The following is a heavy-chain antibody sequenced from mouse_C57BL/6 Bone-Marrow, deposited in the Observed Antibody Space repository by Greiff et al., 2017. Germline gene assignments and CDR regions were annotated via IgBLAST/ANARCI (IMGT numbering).Heavy chain of an antibody. Sequence: LQQSGAELVRPGASVKMSCKASGYTFTSYNMHWVKQTPRQGLEWIGAIYPGNGDTSYNQKFKGKATLTVDKSSSTDYMQLSSLTSEDSAVYFLARSYYYGTPWFAYWGQGTLVTVSA. CDR2: IYPGNGDT. CDR3: ARSYYYGTPWFAY. J-gene: IGHJ3*01. V-gene: IGHV1-12*01. D-gene: IGHD1-1*01. CDR1: GYTFTSYN.